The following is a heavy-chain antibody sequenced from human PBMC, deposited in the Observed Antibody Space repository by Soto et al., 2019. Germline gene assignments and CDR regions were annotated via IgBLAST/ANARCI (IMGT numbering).Heavy chain of an antibody. CDR3: ATSRGPDTGGYYYVDY. V-gene: IGHV1-2*02. CDR1: GYTFSGVYY. CDR2: INSNTGAT. J-gene: IGHJ4*02. Sequence: QVQLVQSGAEVKKPGASVKVSCKASGYTFSGVYYMHWVRQAPGQGLEWMGWINSNTGATHYPRKVQGRVTMTRDTSSSTAYMELSSLKSDDTAVYYCATSRGPDTGGYYYVDYWCQGTLVTVSS. D-gene: IGHD3-22*01.